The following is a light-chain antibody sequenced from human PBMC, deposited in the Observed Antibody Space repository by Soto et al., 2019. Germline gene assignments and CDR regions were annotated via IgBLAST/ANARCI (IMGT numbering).Light chain of an antibody. CDR1: QSISSS. Sequence: DIQMTQSPSSLSASVGDRVTITCRASQSISSSLNWYQHQPGKAPELLIYGASSLQSGVPSRFSGSGSGTDFTLTISSLQPEDFATYYCQESYIQWTFGQGTKVEIK. J-gene: IGKJ1*01. CDR3: QESYIQWT. CDR2: GAS. V-gene: IGKV1-39*01.